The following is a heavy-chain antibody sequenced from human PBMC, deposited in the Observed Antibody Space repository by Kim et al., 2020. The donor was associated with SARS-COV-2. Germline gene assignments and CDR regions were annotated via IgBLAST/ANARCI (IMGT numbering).Heavy chain of an antibody. V-gene: IGHV3-23*01. CDR1: GFTFSSYA. J-gene: IGHJ2*01. CDR2: ISGSGGST. CDR3: AKYAGPMTTVTGVLYFDL. Sequence: GGSLRLSCAASGFTFSSYAMSWVRQAPGKGLEWVSAISGSGGSTYYADSVKGRFTISRDNSKNTLYLQMNSLRAEDTAVYYCAKYAGPMTTVTGVLYFDLWGRGTLVTVSS. D-gene: IGHD4-17*01.